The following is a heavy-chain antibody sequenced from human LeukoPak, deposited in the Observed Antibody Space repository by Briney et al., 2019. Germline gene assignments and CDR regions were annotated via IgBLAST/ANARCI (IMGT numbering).Heavy chain of an antibody. D-gene: IGHD3-22*01. Sequence: GASVKVSCKASGYTFTSYCMHWLRQAPGQGLEWMGIINPSGGSTSYAQKFQGRVTMTRDTSTSTVYMELSSLRSEDTAVYYCARATASDSSGHGEENTEPAPDYWGQGTLVTVSS. CDR1: GYTFTSYC. CDR3: ARATASDSSGHGEENTEPAPDY. V-gene: IGHV1-46*01. J-gene: IGHJ4*02. CDR2: INPSGGST.